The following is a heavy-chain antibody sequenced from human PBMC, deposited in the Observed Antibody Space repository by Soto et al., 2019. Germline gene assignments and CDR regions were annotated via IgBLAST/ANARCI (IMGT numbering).Heavy chain of an antibody. V-gene: IGHV1-8*01. CDR2: MNPNSGNT. CDR3: ARGTDCYGMDV. D-gene: IGHD4-17*01. CDR1: GYTFTSYD. Sequence: QVQLVQSGAEVKKPGASVKVSCKASGYTFTSYDINWVRQATGQGLEWMGWMNPNSGNTGYAQKFQGRVTMNTSISTADMELSSLRSEDTAVYCCARGTDCYGMDVWGQGTTVTVSS. J-gene: IGHJ6*02.